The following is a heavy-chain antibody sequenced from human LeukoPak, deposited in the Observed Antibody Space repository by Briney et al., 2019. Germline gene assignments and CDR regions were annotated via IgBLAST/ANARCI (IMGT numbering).Heavy chain of an antibody. Sequence: SETLSLTCTVSGGSISSSSYYWGWIRQPPGKGLEWIGSVYYSGSTYYNPSLQSRVTISVDTSKNQFSLKVSSVTAADTAVYYCARDSPDCSSITCYKDWFDPWGQGTLDTVSS. V-gene: IGHV4-39*07. J-gene: IGHJ5*02. CDR2: VYYSGST. CDR3: ARDSPDCSSITCYKDWFDP. CDR1: GGSISSSSYY. D-gene: IGHD2-2*02.